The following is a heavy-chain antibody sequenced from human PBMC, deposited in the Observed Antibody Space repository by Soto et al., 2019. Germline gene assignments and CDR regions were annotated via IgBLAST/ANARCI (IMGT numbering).Heavy chain of an antibody. J-gene: IGHJ4*02. CDR3: ARAVADEYLWGSFRYFYL. V-gene: IGHV3-11*05. CDR2: ISSSSSYA. Sequence: GSLRLSCAASGFTFSDYYMGWIRQIPGKGLEWVSYISSSSSYANYADFVKGRFSISRDNAKNSLCLQMNSLRAEDTAVYFCARAVADEYLWGSFRYFYLWGQGTLVTVSS. CDR1: GFTFSDYY. D-gene: IGHD3-16*02.